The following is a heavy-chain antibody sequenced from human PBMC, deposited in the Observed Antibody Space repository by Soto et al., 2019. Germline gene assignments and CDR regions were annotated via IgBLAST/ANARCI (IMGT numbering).Heavy chain of an antibody. CDR1: GGSISSSSYY. J-gene: IGHJ6*02. D-gene: IGHD3-22*01. CDR2: IYYSGST. Sequence: PSETLSLTCTVSGGSISSSSYYWGWIRQPPGKGLEWIGSIYYSGSTYYNPSPKSRVTISVDTSKNQFSLKLSSVTAADTAVYYCARRLYYDSSGFEGGGMDVWGQGTTVT. CDR3: ARRLYYDSSGFEGGGMDV. V-gene: IGHV4-39*01.